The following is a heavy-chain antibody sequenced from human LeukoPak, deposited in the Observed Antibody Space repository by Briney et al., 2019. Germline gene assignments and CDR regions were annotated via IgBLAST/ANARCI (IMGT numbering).Heavy chain of an antibody. CDR1: GFTFSAYW. V-gene: IGHV3-21*01. CDR2: ISGSNSYI. CDR3: ARALTTLTYEGY. Sequence: PGGSLRLSCAASGFTFSAYWMTWVRQAPGKGLEWVSSISGSNSYIFYADSVKGRFTVSRDNAKDSLYLQMNSLRAGDTAVYYCARALTTLTYEGYWGQGTLVTVS. J-gene: IGHJ4*02. D-gene: IGHD1-1*01.